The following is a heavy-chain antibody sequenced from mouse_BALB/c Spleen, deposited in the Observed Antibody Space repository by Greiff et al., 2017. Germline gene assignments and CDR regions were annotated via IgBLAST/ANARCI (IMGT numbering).Heavy chain of an antibody. Sequence: QVQLKESGPGLVAPSQSLSITCTVSGFSLTGYGVNWVRQPPGKGLEWLGMIWGDGSTDYNSALKSRLSISKDNSKSQVFLKMNSLQTDDTARYYCARGGGYYVGAMDDWGQGTSVTVSS. CDR2: IWGDGST. CDR1: GFSLTGYG. J-gene: IGHJ4*01. D-gene: IGHD2-3*01. V-gene: IGHV2-6-7*01. CDR3: ARGGGYYVGAMDD.